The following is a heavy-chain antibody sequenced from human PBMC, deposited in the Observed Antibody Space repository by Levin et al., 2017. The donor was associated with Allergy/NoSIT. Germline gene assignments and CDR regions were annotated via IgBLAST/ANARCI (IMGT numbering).Heavy chain of an antibody. J-gene: IGHJ3*02. CDR2: INWNGGST. D-gene: IGHD3-22*01. CDR1: GFTFDDYG. CDR3: ARDLLGSTYYYDSSGPGPFDI. Sequence: PGESLKISCAASGFTFDDYGMSWVRQAPGKGLEWVSGINWNGGSTGYADSVKGRFTISRDNAKNSLYLQMNSLRAEDTALYHCARDLLGSTYYYDSSGPGPFDIWGQGTMVTVSS. V-gene: IGHV3-20*01.